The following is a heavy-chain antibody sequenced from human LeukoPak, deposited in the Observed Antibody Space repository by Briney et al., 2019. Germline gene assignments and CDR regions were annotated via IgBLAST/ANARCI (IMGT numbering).Heavy chain of an antibody. CDR2: IYHSGST. V-gene: IGHV4-4*02. CDR3: ASLTTVTQGYFDS. D-gene: IGHD4-17*01. Sequence: SETLSLTCAVSGGSISSTHWWSWVRQPPGKGLEWIGEIYHSGSTNYNPSLKSRLTISVDASKNQFSLKLSSMTATDTAVYYCASLTTVTQGYFDSWGQGTLVTVSS. CDR1: GGSISSTHW. J-gene: IGHJ4*02.